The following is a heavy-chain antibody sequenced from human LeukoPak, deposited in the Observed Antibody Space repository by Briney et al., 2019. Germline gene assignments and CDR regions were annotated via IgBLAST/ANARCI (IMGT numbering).Heavy chain of an antibody. D-gene: IGHD3-10*01. CDR1: GVSISSSNW. Sequence: SGTLSLTCAVSGVSISSSNWWSWVRQPPGEGLEWIGEIYHSGSTNYNPSLKSRVTTSVDKSKNQFSLKLSSVTAADTAVYYCARDLHYGSGSYSFDYWGQGTLVTVSS. J-gene: IGHJ4*02. V-gene: IGHV4-4*02. CDR3: ARDLHYGSGSYSFDY. CDR2: IYHSGST.